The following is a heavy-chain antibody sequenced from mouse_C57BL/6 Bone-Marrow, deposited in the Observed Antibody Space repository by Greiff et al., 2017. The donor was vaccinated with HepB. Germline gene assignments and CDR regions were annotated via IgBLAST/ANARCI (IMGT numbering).Heavy chain of an antibody. CDR2: INPYNGGT. CDR3: ARSYGSSYEAY. Sequence: EVQLQQSGPVLVKPGASVKMSCKASGYTFTDYYMNWVKQSHGKSLEWIGVINPYNGGTSYNQKFKGKATLTVDKSSSTAYMELNSLTSEDSAVYYCARSYGSSYEAYWGQGTLATVSA. D-gene: IGHD1-1*01. J-gene: IGHJ3*01. CDR1: GYTFTDYY. V-gene: IGHV1-19*01.